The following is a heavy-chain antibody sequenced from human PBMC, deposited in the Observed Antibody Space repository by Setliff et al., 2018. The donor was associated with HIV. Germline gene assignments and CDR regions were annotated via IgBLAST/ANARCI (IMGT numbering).Heavy chain of an antibody. V-gene: IGHV1-69*13. CDR2: IIPIFNTA. Sequence: SVKVSCKASGDTLNNKAISWVRQAPGQGLEWMGGIIPIFNTANYAQKFQGRVTITADESTSTAYMELSSLRSEDTAVYYCARIVRPSYYYYYYMDVWGKGTTVTVSS. J-gene: IGHJ6*03. D-gene: IGHD3-10*02. CDR1: GDTLNNKA. CDR3: ARIVRPSYYYYYYMDV.